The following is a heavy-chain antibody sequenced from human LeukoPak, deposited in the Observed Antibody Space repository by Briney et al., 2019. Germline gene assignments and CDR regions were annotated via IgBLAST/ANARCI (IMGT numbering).Heavy chain of an antibody. V-gene: IGHV3-9*01. Sequence: PGGSLRLSCAASGFTFDDYAMHWVRQAPGKGLEWVSGISWNSGSIGYADSVKGRFTISRDNAKNSLYLQMNSLRAEDTALYYCAKESSGSWYLSGGHYFDYWGQGTLVTVSS. CDR1: GFTFDDYA. CDR3: AKESSGSWYLSGGHYFDY. J-gene: IGHJ4*02. CDR2: ISWNSGSI. D-gene: IGHD6-13*01.